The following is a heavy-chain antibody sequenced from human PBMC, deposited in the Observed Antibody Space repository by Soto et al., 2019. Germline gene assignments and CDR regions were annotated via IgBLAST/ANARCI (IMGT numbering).Heavy chain of an antibody. V-gene: IGHV4-30-2*01. Sequence: QLQLQESGSGLVKPSQTLSLTCAVSGGSISSGGYSWSWIRQPPGKGLEWIGYIYHSGSTYYNPSLKSRVTISVDRSKNQFSLKLSSVTAADTAVYYCARFGRVATILGFAFDIWGQGTMVTVSS. CDR1: GGSISSGGYS. J-gene: IGHJ3*02. CDR3: ARFGRVATILGFAFDI. D-gene: IGHD5-12*01. CDR2: IYHSGST.